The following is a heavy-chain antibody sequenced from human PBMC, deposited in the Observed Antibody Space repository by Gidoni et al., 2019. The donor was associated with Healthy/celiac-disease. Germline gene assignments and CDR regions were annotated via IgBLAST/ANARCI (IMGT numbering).Heavy chain of an antibody. CDR3: TTGVSYYDSSGYYYYFDY. D-gene: IGHD3-22*01. Sequence: EVQLVESGGGLVKPGGSLRLSCAASGFTFSNAWMSWVRQAPGKGLEWVGRIKSKTDGGTTDYAAPVKGRFTISRDDSKNTLYLQMNSLKTEDTAVYYCTTGVSYYDSSGYYYYFDYWGQGTLVTVSS. CDR1: GFTFSNAW. CDR2: IKSKTDGGTT. J-gene: IGHJ4*02. V-gene: IGHV3-15*01.